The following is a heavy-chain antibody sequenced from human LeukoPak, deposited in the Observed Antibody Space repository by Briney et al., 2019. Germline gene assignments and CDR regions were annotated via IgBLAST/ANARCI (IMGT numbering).Heavy chain of an antibody. CDR2: ISSSSSYI. CDR1: GFTFSSYS. D-gene: IGHD5-12*01. Sequence: PGGSLRLSCAASGFTFSSYSMNWVRQAPGKGLEWVSSISSSSSYIYYADSVKGRFTISRDNAKNSLYLQMNSLRAEDTAVYYCARGSLHIVATKPGGADHLGIAREGDYWGQGTLVTVSS. V-gene: IGHV3-21*01. CDR3: ARGSLHIVATKPGGADHLGIAREGDY. J-gene: IGHJ4*02.